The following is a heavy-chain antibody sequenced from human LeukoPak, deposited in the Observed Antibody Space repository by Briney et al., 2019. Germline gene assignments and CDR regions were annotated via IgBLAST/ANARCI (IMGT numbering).Heavy chain of an antibody. Sequence: GASVKVSCKVSGNTLTESSMHWVRQAPGEGPEWMGGFDREDGETIFAQKLQGRVTMTEDTSTDTAYMELSSLRSEDTAVYYCATEGASYHDSSGYYWDYWGQGTLVTVSS. D-gene: IGHD3-22*01. CDR1: GNTLTESS. CDR3: ATEGASYHDSSGYYWDY. V-gene: IGHV1-24*01. CDR2: FDREDGET. J-gene: IGHJ4*02.